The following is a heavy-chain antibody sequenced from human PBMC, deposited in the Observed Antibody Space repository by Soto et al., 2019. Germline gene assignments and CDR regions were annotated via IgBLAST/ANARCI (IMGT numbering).Heavy chain of an antibody. CDR1: GGIFTNNA. J-gene: IGHJ6*02. V-gene: IGHV1-69*01. Sequence: QVQVVQSGAEVKKPGSSVKVSCKVSGGIFTNNAISWVRQAPGQGLEWLGGVIPLFDTAYYAQIFRGRLRITAAGATNTALMNLSGMTSADYDVYCCAAGGHYDGYNCYHGLDVWGQGTTVTVS. CDR2: VIPLFDTA. D-gene: IGHD3-22*01. CDR3: AAGGHYDGYNCYHGLDV.